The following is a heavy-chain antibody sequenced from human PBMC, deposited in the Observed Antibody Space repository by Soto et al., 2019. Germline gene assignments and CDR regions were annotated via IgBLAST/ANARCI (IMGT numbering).Heavy chain of an antibody. CDR1: GYPVTAYY. V-gene: IGHV1-46*01. CDR2: INPAAGAA. D-gene: IGHD3-3*01. CDR3: ARGGGVGVAGSAAFEM. J-gene: IGHJ3*02. Sequence: QLHLVQSGAVVKKPGASVTVSCSASGYPVTAYYMHWVRQAPGRGLEWMGGINPAAGAAKYTQTFQGRVTMPRDTSTSTVFMELSGLTSEDPAFFYCARGGGVGVAGSAAFEMWGQGTLVTVSS.